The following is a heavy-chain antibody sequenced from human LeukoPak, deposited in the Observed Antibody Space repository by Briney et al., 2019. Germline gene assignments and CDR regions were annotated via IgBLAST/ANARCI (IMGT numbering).Heavy chain of an antibody. V-gene: IGHV3-21*01. D-gene: IGHD6-13*01. CDR1: GFTLSSYS. Sequence: GGSLRLSCAASGFTLSSYSMNWVRQAPGKGLEWVSSISSSSSYIYYADSVKGRFTISRDNAKNSLYLQMNSLRAEDTAVYYCASGLSAAIDYFDYWGQGTLVTVSS. J-gene: IGHJ4*02. CDR3: ASGLSAAIDYFDY. CDR2: ISSSSSYI.